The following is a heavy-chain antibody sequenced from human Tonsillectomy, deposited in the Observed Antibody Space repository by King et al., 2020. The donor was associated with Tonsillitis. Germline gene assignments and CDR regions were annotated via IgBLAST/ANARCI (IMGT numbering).Heavy chain of an antibody. Sequence: EVQLVESGGGLVQPGRSLRLSCAASGFTFDDYAMHWVRQAPGKGLEWVSGISWNSGSIGYADSVKGRFTISRDNAKNSLYLQMNSLRAEDTALYYCAKDRDSGSWWYFDYWGQGTLVTVSS. CDR3: AKDRDSGSWWYFDY. CDR2: ISWNSGSI. V-gene: IGHV3-9*01. J-gene: IGHJ4*02. D-gene: IGHD6-13*01. CDR1: GFTFDDYA.